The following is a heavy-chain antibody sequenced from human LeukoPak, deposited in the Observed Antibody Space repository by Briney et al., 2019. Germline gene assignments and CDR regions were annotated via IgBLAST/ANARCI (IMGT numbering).Heavy chain of an antibody. Sequence: GEFLKISCKGSGYSFTNYWIGWVRQMPGKGLEWMGIILPADSDTRYSPSLQGQVTLSADKSISTAYLQWSSLKASDTAMYYCARFSYYGSGSDYYYYMDVWGKGTTVAVSS. V-gene: IGHV5-51*01. CDR2: ILPADSDT. D-gene: IGHD3-10*01. J-gene: IGHJ6*03. CDR3: ARFSYYGSGSDYYYYMDV. CDR1: GYSFTNYW.